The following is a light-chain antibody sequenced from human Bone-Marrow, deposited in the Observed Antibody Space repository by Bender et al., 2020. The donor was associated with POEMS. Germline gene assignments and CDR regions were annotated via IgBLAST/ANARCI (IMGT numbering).Light chain of an antibody. CDR3: SSYTTSSLE. Sequence: HSALTQPPSASGSPGQSVTISCTGSSRDVVFFNYVSWYQQHPVRVPKLMIYEVTKRPSGVPDRFSGSKSGNAASLTIVGIQAEDEADYYCSSYTTSSLEFGGGTKLTVL. V-gene: IGLV2-8*01. CDR2: EVT. J-gene: IGLJ2*01. CDR1: SRDVVFFNY.